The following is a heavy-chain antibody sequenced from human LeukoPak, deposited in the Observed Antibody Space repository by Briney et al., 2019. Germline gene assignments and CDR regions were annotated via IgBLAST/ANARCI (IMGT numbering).Heavy chain of an antibody. CDR3: AREGAKYCSGSSCYSGWFDP. CDR1: GITFSSYW. CDR2: INRDGSST. Sequence: PGGSLRLSCGASGITFSSYWMHWVRQAPGQGLVCVSRINRDGSSTSYADSVKGLFTISRDNAKNTLYLQMNSLRAEDTAVYYCAREGAKYCSGSSCYSGWFDPWGQGTLVTVSS. J-gene: IGHJ5*02. V-gene: IGHV3-74*01. D-gene: IGHD2-15*01.